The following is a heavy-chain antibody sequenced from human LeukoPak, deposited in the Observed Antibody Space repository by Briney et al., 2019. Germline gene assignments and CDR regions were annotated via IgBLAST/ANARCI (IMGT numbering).Heavy chain of an antibody. CDR1: GYTFSDHH. V-gene: IGHV1-46*01. CDR3: ARARETVRKKNFDWLFSNYYYYYYMDV. Sequence: GASVKVSCKASGYTFSDHHVHWVRQAPGQGLEWMGIINPSGGSTSYAQKFQGRVTMTRDMSTSTVYMELSSLRSEDTAVYYCARARETVRKKNFDWLFSNYYYYYYMDVWGKGTTVTVSS. J-gene: IGHJ6*03. CDR2: INPSGGST. D-gene: IGHD3-9*01.